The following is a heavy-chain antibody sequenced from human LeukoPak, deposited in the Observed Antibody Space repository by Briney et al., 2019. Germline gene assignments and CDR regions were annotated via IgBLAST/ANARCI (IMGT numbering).Heavy chain of an antibody. CDR3: ATQVAGGPLDY. J-gene: IGHJ4*02. CDR2: IYYTGRT. V-gene: IGHV4-39*01. CDR1: DGSFSGYY. D-gene: IGHD6-19*01. Sequence: PSETLSLTCAVYDGSFSGYYWAWIRQPPGKGLEWIGSIYYTGRTHYIPSLKSRVTISLDTSKNQFSLNLSSVTAADTAVYYCATQVAGGPLDYWGQGTLVTVSS.